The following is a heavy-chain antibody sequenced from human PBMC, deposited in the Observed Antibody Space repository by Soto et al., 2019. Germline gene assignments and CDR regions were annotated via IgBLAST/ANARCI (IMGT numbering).Heavy chain of an antibody. D-gene: IGHD3-10*01. V-gene: IGHV3-30-3*01. J-gene: IGHJ6*02. CDR2: ISYDGSNR. CDR1: GFTFSSYA. CDR3: ARVCCVGFGDLLPIYYYYGMDV. Sequence: QVQLVESGGGVVQPGRSLRLSCAASGFTFSSYAMHWVRQAPGKGLEWVAVISYDGSNRYYADSVKGRFTISRDNSKNSLYLKMNSLRAEDTAVYYCARVCCVGFGDLLPIYYYYGMDVWGQGTTVTVSS.